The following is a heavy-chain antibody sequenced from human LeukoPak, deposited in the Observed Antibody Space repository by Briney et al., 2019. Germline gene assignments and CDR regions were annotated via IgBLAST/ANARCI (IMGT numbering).Heavy chain of an antibody. V-gene: IGHV4-59*01. CDR2: IYYSGST. Sequence: SETLSLTCTVSGGSISSYYWSWIRQPPGKGLEWIGYIYYSGSTSYNPSLKSRVTISVDTSKNQFSLKLSSVTAADTAVYYCARGFYDSRDYYFDYWGQGTLVTVSS. J-gene: IGHJ4*02. D-gene: IGHD3-22*01. CDR3: ARGFYDSRDYYFDY. CDR1: GGSISSYY.